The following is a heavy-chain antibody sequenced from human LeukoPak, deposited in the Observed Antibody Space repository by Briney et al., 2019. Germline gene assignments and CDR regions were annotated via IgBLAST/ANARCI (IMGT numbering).Heavy chain of an antibody. Sequence: GGSLKISCKGSGYNFTNHWIGWVRQMPGKGLEWMGIIFPTDSNTRYSPSFRGQVTISADKSISTAYLQWSGLKAWDTAIYYCARHSSRWFAGGGFDIWGQGTMVSVSS. CDR3: ARHSSRWFAGGGFDI. CDR2: IFPTDSNT. CDR1: GYNFTNHW. J-gene: IGHJ3*02. V-gene: IGHV5-51*01. D-gene: IGHD6-13*01.